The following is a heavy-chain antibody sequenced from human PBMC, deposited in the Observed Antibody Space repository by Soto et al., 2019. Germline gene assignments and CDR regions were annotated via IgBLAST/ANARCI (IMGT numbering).Heavy chain of an antibody. V-gene: IGHV1-18*01. CDR3: ARMGDVPYYYYGMDV. CDR2: INGYNGNT. CDR1: GYTFTSYG. Sequence: QVQLVQSGAEVKKPGASVKVSCKASGYTFTSYGISWVRQAPGQGLEWMGWINGYNGNTNHAQKRQGMVTXGXXXSXGTAYMELRSLRSDDSAVYYCARMGDVPYYYYGMDVWGQGTTVTVSS. J-gene: IGHJ6*02. D-gene: IGHD3-16*01.